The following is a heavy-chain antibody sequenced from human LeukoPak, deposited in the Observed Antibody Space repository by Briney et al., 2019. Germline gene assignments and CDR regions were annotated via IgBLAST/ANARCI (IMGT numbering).Heavy chain of an antibody. Sequence: ASVKVSCKASGYTFTSYGIIWVRQAPGQGLEWMGWISAYNGNTNYAQKLQGRVTMTTDTSTSTAYMELRSLRSDDTAVCYCAREVKYGGRYNWFDPWGQGTLVTVSS. CDR1: GYTFTSYG. D-gene: IGHD4-23*01. J-gene: IGHJ5*02. CDR2: ISAYNGNT. V-gene: IGHV1-18*01. CDR3: AREVKYGGRYNWFDP.